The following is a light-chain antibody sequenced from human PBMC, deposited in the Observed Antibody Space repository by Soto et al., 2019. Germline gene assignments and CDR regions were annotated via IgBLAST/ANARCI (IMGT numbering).Light chain of an antibody. J-gene: IGKJ1*01. CDR3: QQYHNSPA. CDR2: GAS. V-gene: IGKV3-20*01. Sequence: EIVLTQSPGTLSLSPGERATLSCRASQSVSATYLAWYQQKPGQAPRLLIYGASNRATGIPDRFTGSGSPTHFTLTNSRLEPEPSEIYYRQQYHNSPAFAQGTKVEIK. CDR1: QSVSATY.